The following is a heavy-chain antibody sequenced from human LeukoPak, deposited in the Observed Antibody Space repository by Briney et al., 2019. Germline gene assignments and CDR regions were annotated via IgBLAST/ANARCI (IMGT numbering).Heavy chain of an antibody. V-gene: IGHV3-48*03. Sequence: PGGSLRLSCAASGFTFSSYEMNWVRQAPGKGLEWVSYISSSGSTIYYADSVKGRFTISRDNAKNSLYLQMSSLTAEDTAVYYCARGLRQWLLTYYFDHWGQGTLVTVSS. J-gene: IGHJ4*02. D-gene: IGHD6-19*01. CDR2: ISSSGSTI. CDR3: ARGLRQWLLTYYFDH. CDR1: GFTFSSYE.